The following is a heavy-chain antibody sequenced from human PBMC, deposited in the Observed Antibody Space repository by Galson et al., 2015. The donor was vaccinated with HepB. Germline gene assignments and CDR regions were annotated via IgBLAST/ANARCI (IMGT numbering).Heavy chain of an antibody. CDR3: ERGGMATIRGPTFDY. J-gene: IGHJ4*02. V-gene: IGHV1-18*01. CDR1: GYTFTSYS. CDR2: ISVSNGNT. Sequence: SVKVSCKASGYTFTSYSISWVRQAPGQGPEWMGWISVSNGNTKYGQKFQGRVTMTSDTSTNTAYMELRSLRSEDTAVYYCERGGMATIRGPTFDYWGQGTLVTVSS. D-gene: IGHD5-24*01.